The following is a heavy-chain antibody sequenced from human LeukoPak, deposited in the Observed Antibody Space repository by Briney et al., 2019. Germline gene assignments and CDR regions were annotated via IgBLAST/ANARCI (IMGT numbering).Heavy chain of an antibody. Sequence: ASVKVSCKASGYTFTSYGISWVRQAPGQGLEWMGWISAYNGNTNYAQKLQGRVTTTTDTSTSTAYMELRSLRSDDTAVYYCARDKGLGDYYDSSGYSRLDYWGQGTLVTVSS. J-gene: IGHJ4*02. V-gene: IGHV1-18*01. CDR3: ARDKGLGDYYDSSGYSRLDY. CDR1: GYTFTSYG. CDR2: ISAYNGNT. D-gene: IGHD3-22*01.